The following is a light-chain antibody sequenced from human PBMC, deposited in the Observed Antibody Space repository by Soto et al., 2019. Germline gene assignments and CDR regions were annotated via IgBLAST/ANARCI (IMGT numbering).Light chain of an antibody. CDR1: QGVSSK. CDR2: DAS. J-gene: IGKJ2*01. Sequence: EIVMTQSPATLSVSPGERATLSCRASQGVSSKLAWYQQKPGQAPRLLIYDASARAAGIPARFSGSGSGTEFTLTISSLQSEDYAVYYCQQYEDWYTFGQGTKLEIK. V-gene: IGKV3-15*01. CDR3: QQYEDWYT.